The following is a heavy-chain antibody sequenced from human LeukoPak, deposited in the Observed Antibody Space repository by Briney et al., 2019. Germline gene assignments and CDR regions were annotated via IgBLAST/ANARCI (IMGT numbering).Heavy chain of an antibody. CDR1: GYTFTSYY. J-gene: IGHJ6*02. Sequence: ASVKVSCKASGYTFTSYYMHWVRQAPGQGLEWMGIINPSGGSTSYAQKFQGRVTMTTDTSTSTAYMELRSLRSDDTAVYYCARSHYDILSGYYTTPYYYYGMDVWGQGTTVTVSS. D-gene: IGHD3-9*01. CDR2: INPSGGST. CDR3: ARSHYDILSGYYTTPYYYYGMDV. V-gene: IGHV1-46*01.